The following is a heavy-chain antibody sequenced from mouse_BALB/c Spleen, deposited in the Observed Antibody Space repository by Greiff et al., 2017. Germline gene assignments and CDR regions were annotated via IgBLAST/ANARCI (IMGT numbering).Heavy chain of an antibody. CDR2: ISSGGSYT. Sequence: DVKLVESGGDLVKPGGSLKLSCAASGFTFSSYGMSWVRQTPDKRLEWVATISSGGSYTYYPDSVKGRFTISRDNAKNTLYLQMSSLKSEDTAMYYCARPRSTMITTDAMDYWGQGTSVTVSS. CDR3: ARPRSTMITTDAMDY. J-gene: IGHJ4*01. CDR1: GFTFSSYG. V-gene: IGHV5-6*02. D-gene: IGHD2-4*01.